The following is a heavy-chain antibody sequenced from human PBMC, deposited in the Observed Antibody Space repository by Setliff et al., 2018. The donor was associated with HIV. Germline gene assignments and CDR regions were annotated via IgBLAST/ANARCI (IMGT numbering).Heavy chain of an antibody. CDR2: MYYRGTT. Sequence: PSETLSLTCTASEGYITGYYWAWIRQPPGKGLEWIGTMYYRGTTYNNPSLKSRVTFSADTSKNQFSLNLNSVTATDTAVYYCARQGLTMNRGVPAPILYYFDYWGPGILVTVSS. D-gene: IGHD3-10*01. CDR1: EGYITGYY. CDR3: ARQGLTMNRGVPAPILYYFDY. J-gene: IGHJ4*02. V-gene: IGHV4-59*05.